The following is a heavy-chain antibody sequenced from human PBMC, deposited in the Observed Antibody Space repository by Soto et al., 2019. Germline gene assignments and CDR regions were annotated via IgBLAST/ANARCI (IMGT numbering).Heavy chain of an antibody. D-gene: IGHD6-19*01. V-gene: IGHV3-48*03. CDR1: GFTFSTYE. CDR2: ISSSGTSSSDSTI. J-gene: IGHJ4*02. CDR3: AREAPLGWAFDY. Sequence: PVGSLRLSCAASGFTFSTYEMNWVRQAPGKGLEWVSYISSSGTSSSDSTIYYADSVKGRFTISRDNAKNSLYLQMNSLRAEDTAVYYCAREAPLGWAFDYWGQGTLVTVSS.